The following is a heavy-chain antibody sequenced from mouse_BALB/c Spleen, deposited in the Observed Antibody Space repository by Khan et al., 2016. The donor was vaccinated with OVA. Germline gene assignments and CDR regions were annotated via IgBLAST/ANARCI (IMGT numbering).Heavy chain of an antibody. Sequence: EVQLVESGGGLVKPGGSLKLSCAASGFTFSSYAVSWIRQNPEKRLEWVASINSGGSTYYSDTVKGRFTIFREDATNIQFLQMSSLRSEDTGMYYCTSLVDYWGQGTSVTVSS. CDR2: INSGGST. V-gene: IGHV5-6-5*01. J-gene: IGHJ4*01. CDR1: GFTFSSYA. CDR3: TSLVDY.